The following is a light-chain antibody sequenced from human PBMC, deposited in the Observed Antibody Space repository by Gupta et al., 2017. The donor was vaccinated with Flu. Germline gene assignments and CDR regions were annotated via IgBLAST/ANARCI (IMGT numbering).Light chain of an antibody. CDR2: LGS. CDR1: QSLLHSNGYNY. Sequence: IVMTQSPLSLPVTPGEPASISCRSSQSLLHSNGYNYLDWYLQKPGQSPQLLIYLGSNRASGVPDRVSGSGSGTDFTLKISRVEAEDVGVYYCMQPLQTPWTFGQGTKVEIK. V-gene: IGKV2-28*01. J-gene: IGKJ1*01. CDR3: MQPLQTPWT.